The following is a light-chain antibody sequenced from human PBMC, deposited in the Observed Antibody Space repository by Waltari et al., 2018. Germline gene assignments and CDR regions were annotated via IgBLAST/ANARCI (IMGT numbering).Light chain of an antibody. CDR2: EVN. CDR3: ASYAGGDTPYV. CDR1: SSDVGAYDY. V-gene: IGLV2-8*01. Sequence: QSALSQPPSASGSPGQSVTISCTGSSSDVGAYDYVSWYQQCPGKAPKVLIYEVNKRPSGAPHRFSGSKSGATASLTVSWLQAEDEADYYCASYAGGDTPYVFGTGTTVTV. J-gene: IGLJ1*01.